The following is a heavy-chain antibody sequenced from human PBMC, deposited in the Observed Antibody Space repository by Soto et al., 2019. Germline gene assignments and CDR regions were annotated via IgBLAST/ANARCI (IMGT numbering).Heavy chain of an antibody. CDR1: IYAFRSSG. J-gene: IGHJ4*02. CDR2: IDSNSGQT. Sequence: GASVKVSCKATIYAFRSSGISWVRQAPGQGLEWMGWIDSNSGQTKYSQSVQDRVTMTADASTRTVYMELGSLTSDDTAVYYCVRELTGGDPHWGQGTLVTVSS. V-gene: IGHV1-18*01. CDR3: VRELTGGDPH. D-gene: IGHD2-21*02.